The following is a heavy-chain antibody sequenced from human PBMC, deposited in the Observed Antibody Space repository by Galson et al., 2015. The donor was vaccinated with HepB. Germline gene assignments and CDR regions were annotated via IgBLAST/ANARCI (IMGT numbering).Heavy chain of an antibody. V-gene: IGHV3-30*18. D-gene: IGHD5-24*01. Sequence: SLRLSCAASGFTFSSYGMHWVRQAPGKGLEWVAVISYDGINKYYADSVKGRCIISRDNSKNTLYLKMNSLRAEDTAVYYCAKDARWLQWYYFDYWGQGTLVTVSS. J-gene: IGHJ4*02. CDR1: GFTFSSYG. CDR3: AKDARWLQWYYFDY. CDR2: ISYDGINK.